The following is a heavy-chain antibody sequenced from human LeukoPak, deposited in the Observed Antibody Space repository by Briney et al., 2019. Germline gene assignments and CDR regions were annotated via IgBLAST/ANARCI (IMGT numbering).Heavy chain of an antibody. J-gene: IGHJ4*02. V-gene: IGHV4-30-4*08. CDR2: IYYSGST. CDR1: GGSISSGDYY. CDR3: ARGYDFWSGPPDSDY. Sequence: SETLSLTCTVSGGSISSGDYYWSWIRQPPGKGLEWIGYIYYSGSTYYNPSLKSRVTISVDTSKNQFSLKLSSVTAADTAVYYCARGYDFWSGPPDSDYWGQGTLVTVSS. D-gene: IGHD3-3*01.